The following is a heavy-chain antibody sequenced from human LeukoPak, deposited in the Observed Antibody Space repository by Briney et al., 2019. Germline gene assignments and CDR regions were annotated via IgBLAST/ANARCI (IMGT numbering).Heavy chain of an antibody. V-gene: IGHV3-74*01. Sequence: GSLRPSCAASGFPFRYFCIHLVRQASGKGLGWVSRIKTDGRSTKYADSVKGRFTISRDNAKNTLYLQMNSLRAGDTAVYYCARGRIGGWTDYWGQGTLVTVSS. CDR1: GFPFRYFC. CDR2: IKTDGRST. D-gene: IGHD6-19*01. CDR3: ARGRIGGWTDY. J-gene: IGHJ4*02.